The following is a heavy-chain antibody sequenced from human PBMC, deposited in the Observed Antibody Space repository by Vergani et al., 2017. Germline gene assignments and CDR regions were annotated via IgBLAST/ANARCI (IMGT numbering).Heavy chain of an antibody. V-gene: IGHV3-11*06. Sequence: QVQLVESGGGLVKPGGSLRLSCAASGFTFSDYYMSWIRQAPGKGLEWVSYISSSSSYTNYADSVKGRFTISRDNAKNSLYLQMNSLRAEDTAVYYCARAVGWELPPPSGGAFDLWGQGTMVTVSS. J-gene: IGHJ3*01. D-gene: IGHD1-26*01. CDR2: ISSSSSYT. CDR3: ARAVGWELPPPSGGAFDL. CDR1: GFTFSDYY.